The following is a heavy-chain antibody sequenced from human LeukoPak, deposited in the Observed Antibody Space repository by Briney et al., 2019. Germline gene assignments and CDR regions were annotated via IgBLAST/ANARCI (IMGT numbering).Heavy chain of an antibody. J-gene: IGHJ6*03. CDR2: MNPNSGNT. D-gene: IGHD4-17*01. CDR3: ARGRDYDYYYYYYMDV. V-gene: IGHV1-8*03. Sequence: GASVKVSCKASGYTFTTYAMNWVRQAPGQGLEWMGWMNPNSGNTGYAQKFQGRVTITRNTSISTAYMELSSLRSEDTAVYYCARGRDYDYYYYYYMDVWGKGTTVTVSS. CDR1: GYTFTTYA.